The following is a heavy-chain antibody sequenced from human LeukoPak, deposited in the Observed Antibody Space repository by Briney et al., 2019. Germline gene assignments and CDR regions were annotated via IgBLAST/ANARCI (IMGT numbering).Heavy chain of an antibody. CDR1: GGTFSSYT. CDR3: ARGGVIVSLYYFDY. Sequence: AASVKVSCKASGGTFSSYTISWVRQAPGQGLEWMGRIIPILGIANYAQRFQGRVTITADKSTSTAYMELSSLRSEDTAVYYCARGGVIVSLYYFDYWGQGTLVTVSS. V-gene: IGHV1-69*02. D-gene: IGHD3-10*01. CDR2: IIPILGIA. J-gene: IGHJ4*02.